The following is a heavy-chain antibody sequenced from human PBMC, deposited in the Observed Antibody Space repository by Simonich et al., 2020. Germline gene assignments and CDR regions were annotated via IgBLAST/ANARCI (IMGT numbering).Heavy chain of an antibody. V-gene: IGHV3-30*07. Sequence: QVQLVESGGGVVQPGRSLRLSCAASGFTFSSYAMRWVRQAPGRGLEWVAVISNDGSNKYYADSVKGRFTSSRDNSKNTLYLQMNSLRAEDTAVYYCARGALYWGQGTLVTVSS. CDR3: ARGALY. CDR1: GFTFSSYA. CDR2: ISNDGSNK. J-gene: IGHJ4*02.